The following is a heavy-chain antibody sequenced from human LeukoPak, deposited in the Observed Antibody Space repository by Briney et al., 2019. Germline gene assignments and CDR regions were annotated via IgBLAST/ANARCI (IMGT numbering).Heavy chain of an antibody. V-gene: IGHV1-69*06. D-gene: IGHD3-3*01. CDR3: ARSRNDFWSGYGYFDL. CDR2: IIPIFGTA. Sequence: GASVKVSCKASGGTFSTYAINWVRQAPGQGLEWMGGIIPIFGTANYAQKFQGRVTITAGKSTSTAYMELSSLRSEDTAVYYCARSRNDFWSGYGYFDLWGRGTLVTVSS. J-gene: IGHJ2*01. CDR1: GGTFSTYA.